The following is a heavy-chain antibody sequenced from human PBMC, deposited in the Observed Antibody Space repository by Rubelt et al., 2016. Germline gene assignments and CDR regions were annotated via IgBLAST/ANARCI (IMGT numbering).Heavy chain of an antibody. CDR3: ARGGYDSPIGAFDI. J-gene: IGHJ3*02. Sequence: LEWIGSIYYSATSYYNPSLKSRVTISVDTSKNQFSPKLTSVTATDTAVYYCARGGYDSPIGAFDIWGQGTMVTVSS. V-gene: IGHV4-39*01. D-gene: IGHD5-12*01. CDR2: IYYSATS.